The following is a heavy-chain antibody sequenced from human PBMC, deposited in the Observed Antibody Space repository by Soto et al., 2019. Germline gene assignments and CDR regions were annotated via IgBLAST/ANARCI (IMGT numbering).Heavy chain of an antibody. Sequence: EVQLVESGGGLVQPGRSLRLSCAASGFTFDDYAMLWVRQAPGKGLEWVSGISWNSGSIGYADSVKGRFTISRDNAKNSLYLQMNSLRAEDTALYYCAKAKTGTSDYYYGMDVWGQGTTVTVSS. V-gene: IGHV3-9*01. CDR3: AKAKTGTSDYYYGMDV. CDR2: ISWNSGSI. CDR1: GFTFDDYA. J-gene: IGHJ6*02. D-gene: IGHD1-7*01.